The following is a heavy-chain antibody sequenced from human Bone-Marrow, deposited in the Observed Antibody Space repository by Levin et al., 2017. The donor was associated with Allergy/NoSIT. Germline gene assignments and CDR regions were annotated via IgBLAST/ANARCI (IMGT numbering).Heavy chain of an antibody. D-gene: IGHD6-19*01. CDR1: GGSISSSSYY. Sequence: SETLSLTCTVSGGSISSSSYYWGWIRQPPGKGLEWIGSIYYSGSTYYNPSLKSRVTISVDTSKNQFSLKLSSVTAADTAVYYCARDLYSSGWYYAFDIWGQGTMVTVSS. CDR2: IYYSGST. V-gene: IGHV4-39*07. J-gene: IGHJ3*02. CDR3: ARDLYSSGWYYAFDI.